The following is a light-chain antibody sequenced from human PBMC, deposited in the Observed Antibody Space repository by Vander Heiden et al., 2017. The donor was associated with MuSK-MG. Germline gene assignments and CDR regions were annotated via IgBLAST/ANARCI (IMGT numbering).Light chain of an antibody. J-gene: IGKJ4*02. CDR3: EQSDTYPYT. CDR1: REISSY. Sequence: DVQMTQSPSSLSASVGDRVTITCRASREISSYVNWYQLKEGKDPKVLIYTASSLQKGAPERFSGRGSGTEFVLTIRSLQPEDAATYFCEQSDTYPYTIGGGTVVDVK. V-gene: IGKV1-39*01. CDR2: TAS.